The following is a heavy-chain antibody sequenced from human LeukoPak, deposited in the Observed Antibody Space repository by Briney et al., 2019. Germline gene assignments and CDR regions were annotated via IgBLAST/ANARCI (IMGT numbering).Heavy chain of an antibody. J-gene: IGHJ5*02. Sequence: SETLSLTCTVSGGSISSRTYYWGWIRQPPGKGLEWIGSIYYSGGTFYNPSLKSRVTISLDKSKNQFSLKLSSVTAADTAVYYCARAVTMIRGVYGQNWFDPWGHGALVTVSS. CDR2: IYYSGGT. D-gene: IGHD3-10*01. V-gene: IGHV4-39*07. CDR3: ARAVTMIRGVYGQNWFDP. CDR1: GGSISSRTYY.